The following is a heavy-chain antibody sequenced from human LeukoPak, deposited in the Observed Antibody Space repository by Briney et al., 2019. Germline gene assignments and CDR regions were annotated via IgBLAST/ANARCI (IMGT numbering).Heavy chain of an antibody. V-gene: IGHV3-7*03. D-gene: IGHD3-3*01. CDR3: ARDQYDTWSRRGNFDS. Sequence: GGSRRLSCVASGFTFGKYWMSWVRQAQGKGLEWGANIKLDGSEKNYVDSVKGRFTISRDNTKNSLYLQMNSLRAEDTAVFYCARDQYDTWSRRGNFDSWGQGTLVIVSS. CDR2: IKLDGSEK. J-gene: IGHJ4*02. CDR1: GFTFGKYW.